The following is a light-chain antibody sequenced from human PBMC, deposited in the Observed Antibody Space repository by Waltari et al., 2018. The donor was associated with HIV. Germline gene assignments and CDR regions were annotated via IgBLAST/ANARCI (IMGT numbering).Light chain of an antibody. Sequence: QSVLTQSPSASGTPGQRVTISCSGSGSNIGITYVNWYQQLPGTAPNLLIYKNNKRPSGGPYRSSGSRAATSASLVIGALQAEDEADYYWAAWDDSLRGVAFGGGTKLTVL. CDR2: KNN. CDR1: GSNIGITY. V-gene: IGLV1-44*01. CDR3: AAWDDSLRGVA. J-gene: IGLJ2*01.